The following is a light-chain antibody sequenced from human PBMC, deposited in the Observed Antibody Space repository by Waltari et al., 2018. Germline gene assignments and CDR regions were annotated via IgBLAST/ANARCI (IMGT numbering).Light chain of an antibody. J-gene: IGKJ3*01. V-gene: IGKV3-11*01. CDR2: DAS. Sequence: EIVLTQSPAPLSLSPGERATPSSRASQSVSSSLVWYQQKAGQAPTLLIYDASNRATGIPARFSGSGSGTDFTLTISSLEPEDFAVYYCQQRSNWPPFTFGPGTKVEIK. CDR1: QSVSSS. CDR3: QQRSNWPPFT.